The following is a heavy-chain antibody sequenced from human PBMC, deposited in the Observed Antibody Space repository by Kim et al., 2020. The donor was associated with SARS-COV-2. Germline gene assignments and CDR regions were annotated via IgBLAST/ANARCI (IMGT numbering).Heavy chain of an antibody. D-gene: IGHD6-13*01. CDR3: ARGLAAAGFDAFDI. J-gene: IGHJ3*02. V-gene: IGHV3-30*01. Sequence: AAPVKGRFPISRDNSKNTMYLQMNSLGAEDTAVYYCARGLAAAGFDAFDIWGQGTMVTVSS.